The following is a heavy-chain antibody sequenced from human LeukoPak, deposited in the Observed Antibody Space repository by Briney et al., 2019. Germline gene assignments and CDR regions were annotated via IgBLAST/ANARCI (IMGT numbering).Heavy chain of an antibody. D-gene: IGHD5-18*01. CDR2: IWYDESNK. CDR3: ARTRYSYGKDYFDY. Sequence: PGRSLRLSCAASGFTFSSYGMHWVRQAPGKGLEWVALIWYDESNKYYADSVKGRFTISRDNSKNTLYLQMNSLRAEDTAVYYCARTRYSYGKDYFDYWGQGTLVTVSS. J-gene: IGHJ4*02. CDR1: GFTFSSYG. V-gene: IGHV3-33*01.